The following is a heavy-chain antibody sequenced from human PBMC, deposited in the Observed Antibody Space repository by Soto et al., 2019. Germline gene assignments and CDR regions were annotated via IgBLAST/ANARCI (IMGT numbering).Heavy chain of an antibody. J-gene: IGHJ6*03. CDR2: ISSSSSYI. CDR1: GFTFSSYS. V-gene: IGHV3-21*01. CDR3: ASRYYDFWSGYYTYHYYYYMDV. D-gene: IGHD3-3*01. Sequence: EVQLVESGGGLVKPGGSLRLSCAASGFTFSSYSMNWVRQAPGKGLEWVSSISSSSSYIYYADSVKGRFTISRDNAKNSLYLQMNSLRAEDTAVYYCASRYYDFWSGYYTYHYYYYMDVWGKGTTVTVSS.